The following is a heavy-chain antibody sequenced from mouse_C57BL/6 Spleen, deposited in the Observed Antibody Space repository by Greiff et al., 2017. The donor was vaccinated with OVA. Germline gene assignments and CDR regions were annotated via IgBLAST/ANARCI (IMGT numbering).Heavy chain of an antibody. D-gene: IGHD2-4*01. Sequence: QVQLQQSGAELARPGASVTMSCKASGYTFTSYTMHWVKQRPGQGLEWIGYINPSSGYTKYNQKFKDKATLTADKSSSTAYMQLSSLTSEDSAVYYCAGDYDFYAMDYWGQGTSVTVSS. V-gene: IGHV1-4*01. J-gene: IGHJ4*01. CDR2: INPSSGYT. CDR1: GYTFTSYT. CDR3: AGDYDFYAMDY.